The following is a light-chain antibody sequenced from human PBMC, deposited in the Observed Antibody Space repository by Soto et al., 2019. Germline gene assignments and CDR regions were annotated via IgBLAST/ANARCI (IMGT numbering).Light chain of an antibody. J-gene: IGKJ2*01. Sequence: EIVMTQSPATLSGSPGERATLSCRAIQIVSSNLAWYQQKPGQAPRLLIYGASTRATGIKARFSGSESGTEFTLTISRLQYEDIEVYYFKQYHNWPYTFGQGTKLEIK. V-gene: IGKV3-15*01. CDR2: GAS. CDR3: KQYHNWPYT. CDR1: QIVSSN.